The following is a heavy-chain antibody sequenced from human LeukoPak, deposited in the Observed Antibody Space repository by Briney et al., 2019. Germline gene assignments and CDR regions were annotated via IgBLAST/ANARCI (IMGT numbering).Heavy chain of an antibody. CDR2: IYHSGST. V-gene: IGHV4-30-2*01. CDR3: ASHSYGSKGWFDP. J-gene: IGHJ5*02. Sequence: SETLSLTCAVYGGSFSGYSWSWIRQPPGKGLEWIGYIYHSGSTYYNPSLKSRVTISVDRSKNQFSLKLSSVTAADTAVYYCASHSYGSKGWFDPWGQGTLVTVSS. CDR1: GGSFSGYS. D-gene: IGHD5-18*01.